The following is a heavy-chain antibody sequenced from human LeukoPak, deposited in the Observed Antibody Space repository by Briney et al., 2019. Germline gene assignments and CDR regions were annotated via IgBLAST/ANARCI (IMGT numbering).Heavy chain of an antibody. CDR1: GYTFTRYS. D-gene: IGHD5-12*01. CDR3: ARDHGGYETEYYFDY. CDR2: ISAYNGDT. Sequence: ASVKVSCKASGYTFTRYSISWVRQAPGQGLEWMGWISAYNGDTNYAQKLQGRVTMTTDSSTSTAYMELRSLRSDDTAVYYCARDHGGYETEYYFDYWGQGTLVTVSS. V-gene: IGHV1-18*01. J-gene: IGHJ4*02.